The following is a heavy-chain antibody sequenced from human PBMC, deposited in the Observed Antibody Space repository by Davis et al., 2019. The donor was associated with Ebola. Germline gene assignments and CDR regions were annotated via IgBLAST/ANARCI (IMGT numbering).Heavy chain of an antibody. J-gene: IGHJ5*02. V-gene: IGHV3-64*01. CDR1: GFTFRTYA. D-gene: IGHD3-22*01. CDR3: ARDGHRYYYDSSGYHTLRWFDP. Sequence: GGSLRLSCAASGFTFRTYAMHWVRQAPGKGLEYVSAISSSGGSTYYANFVRGRFTISRDNSKNTLYLQMGSLRAEDMAVYYCARDGHRYYYDSSGYHTLRWFDPWGQGTLVTVSS. CDR2: ISSSGGST.